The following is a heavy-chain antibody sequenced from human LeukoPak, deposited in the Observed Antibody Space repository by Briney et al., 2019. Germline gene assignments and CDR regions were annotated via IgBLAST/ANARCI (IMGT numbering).Heavy chain of an antibody. CDR1: GFTFSSYG. CDR3: AKDRSSSSYYMDV. V-gene: IGHV3-33*06. CDR2: IWCDGSNK. D-gene: IGHD6-6*01. J-gene: IGHJ6*03. Sequence: GGSLRLSCAASGFTFSSYGMHWVRQAPGKGLEWVAVIWCDGSNKYYADSVKGRFTISRDNSKNTLYLQMNSLRAEDTAVYYCAKDRSSSSYYMDVWGKGTTVTVSS.